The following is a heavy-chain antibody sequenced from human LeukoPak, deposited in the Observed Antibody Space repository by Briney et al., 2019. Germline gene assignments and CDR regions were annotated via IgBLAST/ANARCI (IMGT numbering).Heavy chain of an antibody. D-gene: IGHD6-13*01. CDR1: GGSISTYC. Sequence: SETLSLTRTVSGGSISTYCWSWIRQPAGKGLEWFGRIYTSGDNNYNPSLKSRVTMSIATSKIQFSLNLSSVTAADTAMYYCARGHIAVAGSDYWGQGILVTVSS. CDR3: ARGHIAVAGSDY. CDR2: IYTSGDN. V-gene: IGHV4-4*07. J-gene: IGHJ4*02.